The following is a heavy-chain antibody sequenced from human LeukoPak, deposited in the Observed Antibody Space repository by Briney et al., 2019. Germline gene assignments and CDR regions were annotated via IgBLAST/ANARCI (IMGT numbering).Heavy chain of an antibody. J-gene: IGHJ3*02. V-gene: IGHV3-11*01. CDR2: ISSSGSTI. D-gene: IGHD1-26*01. CDR1: GFTFSDYY. Sequence: GGSLRLSCAASGFTFSDYYMSWIRQAPGKGLEWVSYISSSGSTIYYADYVKGRFTISRDNAKNSLYLQMNSLRAEDTAVYYCASGIGELRRAFDIWGQGTMVTVSS. CDR3: ASGIGELRRAFDI.